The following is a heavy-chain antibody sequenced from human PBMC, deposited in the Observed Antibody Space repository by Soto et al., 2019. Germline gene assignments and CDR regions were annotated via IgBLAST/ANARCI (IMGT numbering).Heavy chain of an antibody. CDR3: ARHRHPRGTVGATSPLDP. V-gene: IGHV3-53*01. J-gene: IGHJ5*02. D-gene: IGHD1-26*01. CDR2: HYSGGST. Sequence: DVQLVESGGGLVQPGGSLRLSCAISGFSVSSNYLSWVRQAPGKGLEWVSVHYSGGSTYYADSVQSRLTISRDKSNHTLSLQMRRVRAEDTAVYFCARHRHPRGTVGATSPLDPWGQGTQVTVSS. CDR1: GFSVSSNY.